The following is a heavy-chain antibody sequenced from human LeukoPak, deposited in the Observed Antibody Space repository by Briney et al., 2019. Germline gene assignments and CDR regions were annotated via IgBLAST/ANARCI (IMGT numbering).Heavy chain of an antibody. CDR2: ISNDGSSR. J-gene: IGHJ4*01. CDR3: ASASSHRIAAGGDY. CDR1: GFTFSNYW. Sequence: GGSLRLSCAASGFTFSNYWMHWVRQGQGKGLVWVSRISNDGSSRHYADPVKGRFTISRDNSKNMMYLQMNSLRAEDTAVYYCASASSHRIAAGGDYWGHGTLVTVSS. V-gene: IGHV3-74*01. D-gene: IGHD6-13*01.